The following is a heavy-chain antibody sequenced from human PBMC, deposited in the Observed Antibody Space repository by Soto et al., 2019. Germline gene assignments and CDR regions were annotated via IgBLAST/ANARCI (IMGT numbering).Heavy chain of an antibody. J-gene: IGHJ4*02. D-gene: IGHD5-18*01. CDR1: GGSISSYY. Sequence: ETLSLTCTVSGGSISSYYWSWIRQPPGKGLEWIGYIYYSGSTNYNPSLKSRVTISVDTSKNQFSLKLSSVTAADTAVYYCATQRLGYGYIEDYWGQGTLVTVSS. CDR3: ATQRLGYGYIEDY. CDR2: IYYSGST. V-gene: IGHV4-59*01.